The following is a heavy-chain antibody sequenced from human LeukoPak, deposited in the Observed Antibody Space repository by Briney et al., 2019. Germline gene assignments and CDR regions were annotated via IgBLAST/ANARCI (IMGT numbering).Heavy chain of an antibody. J-gene: IGHJ4*02. Sequence: SETLSLTCTVSGGSISSYYWSWIRQPAGKGLEWIGRIDTSGSSNYNLFLKSRVTMSVDTSKKQFSLKLSSVTAADTAVYYCAKEIWPTVTTPGRTYFDYWGQGALVTVSS. CDR3: AKEIWPTVTTPGRTYFDY. CDR1: GGSISSYY. V-gene: IGHV4-4*07. D-gene: IGHD4-17*01. CDR2: IDTSGSS.